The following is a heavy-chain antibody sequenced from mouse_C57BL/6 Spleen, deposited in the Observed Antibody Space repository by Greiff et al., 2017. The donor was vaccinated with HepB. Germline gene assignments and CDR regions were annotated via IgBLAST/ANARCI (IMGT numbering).Heavy chain of an antibody. CDR3: ARTPLYYGSSYWYFDV. CDR1: GYTFTSYW. CDR2: IEPNSGGT. V-gene: IGHV1-72*01. D-gene: IGHD1-1*01. Sequence: QVQLQQPGAELVKPGASVKLSCKASGYTFTSYWMHWVKQRPGRGLEWIGRIEPNSGGTKYNEKFKSKATLTVDKPSSTAYMQLSSLTSEDSAVYYCARTPLYYGSSYWYFDVWGTGTTVTVSS. J-gene: IGHJ1*03.